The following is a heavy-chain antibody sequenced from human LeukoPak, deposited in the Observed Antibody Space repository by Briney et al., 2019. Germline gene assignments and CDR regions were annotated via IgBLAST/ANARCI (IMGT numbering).Heavy chain of an antibody. V-gene: IGHV4-39*07. Sequence: SETLSLTCTVSGGSISSSSYYWGWIRQPPGKGLEWIGSTYYSGSTYYNPSLKSRVTISVDTSKNQFSLKLSSVTAADTAVYYCARDGNEQWLGPAGFDPWGQGTLVTVSS. CDR3: ARDGNEQWLGPAGFDP. D-gene: IGHD6-19*01. CDR2: TYYSGST. J-gene: IGHJ5*02. CDR1: GGSISSSSYY.